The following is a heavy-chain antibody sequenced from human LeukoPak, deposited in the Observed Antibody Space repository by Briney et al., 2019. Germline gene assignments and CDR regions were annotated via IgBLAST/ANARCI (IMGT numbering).Heavy chain of an antibody. Sequence: SETLSLTCAVSGGSMSTRNYYWGWIRQPPGKGLEWIGHKYYSGSTYYNPSLKSRVTISVATSKNQFSLKLSSVTAADTAVYYCARGYCSGGSCYSYYYYNYMDVWGKGTTVTVSS. CDR1: GGSMSTRNYY. CDR3: ARGYCSGGSCYSYYYYNYMDV. D-gene: IGHD2-15*01. V-gene: IGHV4-39*07. CDR2: KYYSGST. J-gene: IGHJ6*03.